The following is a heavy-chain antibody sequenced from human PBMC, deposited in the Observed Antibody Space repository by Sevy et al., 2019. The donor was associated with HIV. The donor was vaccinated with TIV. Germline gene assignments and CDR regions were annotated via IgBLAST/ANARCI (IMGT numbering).Heavy chain of an antibody. CDR2: ISGISNYI. J-gene: IGHJ3*02. V-gene: IGHV3-21*01. CDR1: GFTFSSYS. Sequence: GGFLRLSCAASGFTFSSYSMNWVRQVPGKGLEWVSYISGISNYIYYADSVKGRFSISRDNAKDSLYLHMNSLRAEDTAIYYCARGVQTYDAFDIWGQGTMVTVSS. D-gene: IGHD6-6*01. CDR3: ARGVQTYDAFDI.